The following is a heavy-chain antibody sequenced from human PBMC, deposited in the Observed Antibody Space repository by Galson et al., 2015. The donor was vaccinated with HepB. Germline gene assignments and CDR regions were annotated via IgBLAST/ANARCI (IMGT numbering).Heavy chain of an antibody. CDR3: ARVADSDYGDHAHFDY. J-gene: IGHJ4*02. D-gene: IGHD4-17*01. Sequence: SLRLSCAASGFTLSDYYMSWIRQAPGKGLEWLSYISGTGTYTNYADSVKGRFTISRDSAKNSLYLQMNSLRAEDTAVYFCARVADSDYGDHAHFDYWGQGALVTVSS. V-gene: IGHV3-11*06. CDR2: ISGTGTYT. CDR1: GFTLSDYY.